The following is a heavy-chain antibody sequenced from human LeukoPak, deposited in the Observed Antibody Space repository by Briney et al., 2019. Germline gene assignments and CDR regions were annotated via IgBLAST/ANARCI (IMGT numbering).Heavy chain of an antibody. Sequence: SVKVSCKASGGTFSSYAISWVRQAPGQGLEWMGGIIPIFGTANYAQKFQGRVTITTDESTSTAYMELRSLRSEDTAVYYCARCRGGGSCYADYWGQGTLVTVSS. CDR1: GGTFSSYA. D-gene: IGHD2-15*01. CDR3: ARCRGGGSCYADY. J-gene: IGHJ4*02. CDR2: IIPIFGTA. V-gene: IGHV1-69*05.